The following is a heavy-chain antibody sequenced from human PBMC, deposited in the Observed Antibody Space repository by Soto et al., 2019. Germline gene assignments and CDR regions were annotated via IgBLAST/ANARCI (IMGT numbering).Heavy chain of an antibody. D-gene: IGHD3-3*01. Sequence: GGSLRLSCVASGFTFSSYWMSWVRQAPGKGLEWVANIKQDGSEKYYVDSVKGRFTISRDNAKNSLYLQMNSLRAEDTAVYYCAGYDFWSGYYRGRAAFDIWGQGTMVTVSS. J-gene: IGHJ3*02. CDR3: AGYDFWSGYYRGRAAFDI. V-gene: IGHV3-7*01. CDR2: IKQDGSEK. CDR1: GFTFSSYW.